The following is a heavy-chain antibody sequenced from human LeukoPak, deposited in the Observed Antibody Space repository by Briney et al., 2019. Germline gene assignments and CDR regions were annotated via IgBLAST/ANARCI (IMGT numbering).Heavy chain of an antibody. CDR3: ARGHHLYDFWSGYYHYMDV. J-gene: IGHJ6*03. Sequence: SQTLSLTCTVSGGSISSGGYYWSWIRQHPGKGLEWIGYIYYSGSTYYNPSLKSRVTISVDTSKNQFSLKLSSVTAADTAVYYCARGHHLYDFWSGYYHYMDVWGKGTTVTVSS. CDR2: IYYSGST. CDR1: GGSISSGGYY. V-gene: IGHV4-31*03. D-gene: IGHD3-3*01.